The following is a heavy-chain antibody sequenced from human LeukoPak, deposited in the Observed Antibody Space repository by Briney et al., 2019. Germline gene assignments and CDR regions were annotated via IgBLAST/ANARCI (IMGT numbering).Heavy chain of an antibody. CDR1: GFTFSNAW. CDR3: TTASSDENDYAGY. CDR2: IKSKTNGGTT. J-gene: IGHJ4*02. V-gene: IGHV3-15*01. D-gene: IGHD2/OR15-2a*01. Sequence: GGSLRLSCAASGFTFSNAWMSWVRQAPGKGLEWVGRIKSKTNGGTTDYAAPVKGRFTISRDDSKNTLYLQMNSLKTEDTAVYYCTTASSDENDYAGYWGQGTLVSVSS.